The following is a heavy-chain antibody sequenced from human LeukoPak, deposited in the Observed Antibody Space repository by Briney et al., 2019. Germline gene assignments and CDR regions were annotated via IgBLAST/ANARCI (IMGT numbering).Heavy chain of an antibody. J-gene: IGHJ4*02. D-gene: IGHD4-17*01. Sequence: GGSLRLSCAASRFTLSRYVTSGVPDAPGKGLEGGSAISGSGDSTHYTDSPKGRFTISRHISKNTLYLQRNSLRAEDTAVYFYAKDRWRTTLTMYDYWGQGTLVTVSS. CDR3: AKDRWRTTLTMYDY. CDR1: RFTLSRYV. V-gene: IGHV3-23*01. CDR2: ISGSGDST.